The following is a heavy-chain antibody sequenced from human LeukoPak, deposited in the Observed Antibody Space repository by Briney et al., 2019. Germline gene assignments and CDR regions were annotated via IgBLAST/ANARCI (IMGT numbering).Heavy chain of an antibody. CDR3: ARDRVGAVNPDS. Sequence: ASVKVSCKASGYTFTANYIHWMRLAPGQGLEWMGRITPNSGDAVYAQSFQGRVTMTTDTSISTAYMELSSLRSDDTAVYYCARDRVGAVNPDSWGQGTLVTVSS. V-gene: IGHV1-2*06. D-gene: IGHD1-26*01. CDR2: ITPNSGDA. J-gene: IGHJ4*02. CDR1: GYTFTANY.